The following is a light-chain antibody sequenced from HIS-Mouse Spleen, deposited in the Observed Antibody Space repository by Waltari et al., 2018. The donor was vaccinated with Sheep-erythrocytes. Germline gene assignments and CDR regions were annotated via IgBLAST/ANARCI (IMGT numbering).Light chain of an antibody. CDR2: EGS. Sequence: QSALTPPASVSGSPGQSLTIPCTGTSSAVGRYNLVSWYQQHPGKAPKLMIYEGSKRPSGVSNRFSGSKSGNTASLTISGLQAEDEADYYCCSYAGSSTWVFGGGTKLTVL. CDR3: CSYAGSSTWV. CDR1: SSAVGRYNL. J-gene: IGLJ3*02. V-gene: IGLV2-23*01.